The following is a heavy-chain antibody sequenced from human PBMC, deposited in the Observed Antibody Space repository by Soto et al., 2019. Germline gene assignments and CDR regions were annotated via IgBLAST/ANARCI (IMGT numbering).Heavy chain of an antibody. D-gene: IGHD2-15*01. CDR2: IIPIFITP. CDR1: GGSFSSNA. J-gene: IGHJ4*02. V-gene: IGHV1-69*01. Sequence: QVQLVQSGAEVKKPGSSVKVSCKASGGSFSSNAISWVRQAPGQGLEWMGVIIPIFITPNYAQKFQDRVTITADESTSTVYMELSSLRSEDTAVYYCATVEVAGATDDWGQGTLVTVSS. CDR3: ATVEVAGATDD.